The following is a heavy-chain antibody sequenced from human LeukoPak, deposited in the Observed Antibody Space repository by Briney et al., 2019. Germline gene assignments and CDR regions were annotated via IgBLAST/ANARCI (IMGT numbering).Heavy chain of an antibody. CDR2: FHDSEST. CDR1: GGSISNNY. D-gene: IGHD2-2*01. Sequence: SETLSLTCTVSGGSISNNYWSWIRQPPGKGLEWIGHFHDSESTNYNPSLKSRVTISVDTSKNQFSLKLSSVTAADTAVYYCARGGVPAARIDPWGQGTLVTVSS. J-gene: IGHJ5*02. V-gene: IGHV4-59*12. CDR3: ARGGVPAARIDP.